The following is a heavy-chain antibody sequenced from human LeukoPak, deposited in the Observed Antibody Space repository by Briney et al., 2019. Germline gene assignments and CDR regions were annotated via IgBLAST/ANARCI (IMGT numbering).Heavy chain of an antibody. Sequence: ASVKVSCKASGYTFTGYYMHWVRQAPGQGLEWMGCTNLNSGATRYAQMYRGRVTMTWDTSITTAYMELSSLTSDDTAVYYCATERSGSYFPGDYWGQGTLVTFSS. CDR1: GYTFTGYY. CDR2: TNLNSGAT. CDR3: ATERSGSYFPGDY. D-gene: IGHD1-26*01. J-gene: IGHJ4*02. V-gene: IGHV1-2*02.